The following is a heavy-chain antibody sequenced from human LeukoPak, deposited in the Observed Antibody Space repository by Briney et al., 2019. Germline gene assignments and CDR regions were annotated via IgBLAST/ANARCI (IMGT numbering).Heavy chain of an antibody. Sequence: SETLSLTCTVSGGSISSYYWSWIRQPAGKGLEWIGRIYTSGSTNYNPSLKSRVTMSVDTSKNQFSLKLSSVTAAGTAVYYCAREAGNYDFWSGYYTLYYFDYWGQGTLVTVSS. J-gene: IGHJ4*02. V-gene: IGHV4-4*07. CDR3: AREAGNYDFWSGYYTLYYFDY. CDR2: IYTSGST. CDR1: GGSISSYY. D-gene: IGHD3-3*01.